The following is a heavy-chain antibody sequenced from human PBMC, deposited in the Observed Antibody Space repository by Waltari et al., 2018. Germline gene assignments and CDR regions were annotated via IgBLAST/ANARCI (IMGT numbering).Heavy chain of an antibody. CDR2: VFYGST. CDR3: ARERTGFSFRSFDV. Sequence: QVQLQESGPGLVKPSETLSLYCTVSGGSVSDGHYFWSWIRQSPGKGLEWIGYVFYGSTKYNPSLESRATISKDRSKNQVYLRLTSVTAADTAVYFCARERTGFSFRSFDVWGQGTLVTVSS. D-gene: IGHD3-9*01. J-gene: IGHJ3*01. CDR1: GGSVSDGHYF. V-gene: IGHV4-61*01.